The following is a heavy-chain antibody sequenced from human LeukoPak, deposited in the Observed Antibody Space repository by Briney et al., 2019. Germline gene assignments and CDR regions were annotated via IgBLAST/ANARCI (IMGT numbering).Heavy chain of an antibody. CDR1: GGTFSTYA. D-gene: IGHD1-7*01. J-gene: IGHJ5*02. Sequence: SGKVSCKASGGTFSTYAISWERQAPGQGLEWRGGIIPIFGTEKYAQKFQGRVTITTDESTSTAYMELSSLRSEDTAVYYCARTNWNYHWFNPWGQGTLVTVTS. V-gene: IGHV1-69*05. CDR3: ARTNWNYHWFNP. CDR2: IIPIFGTE.